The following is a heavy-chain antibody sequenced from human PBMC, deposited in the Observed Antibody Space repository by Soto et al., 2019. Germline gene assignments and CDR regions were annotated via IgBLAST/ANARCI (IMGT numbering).Heavy chain of an antibody. Sequence: EVQLVESGGGLVQPGGSLRLSCAASGFTFTTYSMNWVRQAPGKGLEWLSYISNTGSTIYYADSVKGRFTISRDNAKNSLYLQMSGLRVEDTAVYYCARGTMTAVSKTDSWGQGALVTVSS. V-gene: IGHV3-48*01. J-gene: IGHJ4*02. CDR1: GFTFTTYS. D-gene: IGHD4-17*01. CDR3: ARGTMTAVSKTDS. CDR2: ISNTGSTI.